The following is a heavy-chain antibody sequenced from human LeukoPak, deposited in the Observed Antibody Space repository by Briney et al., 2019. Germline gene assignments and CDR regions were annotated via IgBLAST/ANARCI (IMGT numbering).Heavy chain of an antibody. CDR1: GFTFSSNY. CDR2: IYSGDRT. Sequence: GGSLRLSCAASGFTFSSNYMSWVRQAPGKGVEWVSLIYSGDRTYYALSVRRLFTISRHNSKNTLYLQMNTLRAEDTAVYYCARTSGWSDCHFHLWGRGTLVTVSS. V-gene: IGHV3-53*01. D-gene: IGHD6-19*01. J-gene: IGHJ2*01. CDR3: ARTSGWSDCHFHL.